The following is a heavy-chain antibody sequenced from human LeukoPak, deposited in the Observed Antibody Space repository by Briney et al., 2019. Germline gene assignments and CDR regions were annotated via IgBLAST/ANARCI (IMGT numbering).Heavy chain of an antibody. CDR1: GFTFSNYG. Sequence: GGSLRLSCAASGFTFSNYGMHWVRQAPGKGLEWVAFIRYDGSNKYYADSVKGRFTISRDNSKNTLYLQMNSLRAEDTAEYYCAKDKVLRYFDWLFDLDYWGQGTLVTVSS. CDR3: AKDKVLRYFDWLFDLDY. V-gene: IGHV3-30*02. J-gene: IGHJ4*02. CDR2: IRYDGSNK. D-gene: IGHD3-9*01.